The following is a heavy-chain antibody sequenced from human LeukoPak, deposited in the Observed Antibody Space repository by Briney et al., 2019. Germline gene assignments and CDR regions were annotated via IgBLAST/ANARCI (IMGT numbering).Heavy chain of an antibody. V-gene: IGHV4-30-2*01. D-gene: IGHD3-10*01. CDR3: AREETYGSGSLDY. CDR1: GGSISSGGYS. CDR2: IYHSGST. Sequence: SETLSLTCAVSGGSISSGGYSWSWIRQPPGKGLEWIGYIYHSGSTYYNPSLKSRVTISVDRSKNQFSLKLSSVTAADTAVYYCAREETYGSGSLDYWGQGTLVTVPS. J-gene: IGHJ4*02.